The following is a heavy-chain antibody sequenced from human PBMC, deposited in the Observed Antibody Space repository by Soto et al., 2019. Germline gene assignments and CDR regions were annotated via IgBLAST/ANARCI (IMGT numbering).Heavy chain of an antibody. D-gene: IGHD3-3*01. CDR1: GGSISSYY. V-gene: IGHV4-59*01. CDR3: ARAPYEMYYDFWSGYYQNWFDP. J-gene: IGHJ5*02. Sequence: PSETLSLTCTVSGGSISSYYWSWIRRPPGKGLEWIGYIYYSGSTNYNPSLKSRVTISVDTSKNQFSLKLSSVTAADTAVYYCARAPYEMYYDFWSGYYQNWFDPWGQGTLVTVSS. CDR2: IYYSGST.